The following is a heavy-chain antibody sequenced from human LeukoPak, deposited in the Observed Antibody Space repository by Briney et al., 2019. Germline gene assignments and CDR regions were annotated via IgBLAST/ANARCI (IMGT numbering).Heavy chain of an antibody. CDR3: ARGSSYYDSSGYTPKDAFDI. J-gene: IGHJ3*02. V-gene: IGHV3-21*01. D-gene: IGHD3-22*01. CDR1: GFTFSSYG. CDR2: ISSSSSYI. Sequence: SGGSLRLSCAASGFTFSSYGMNWVRQAPGKGLEWVSSISSSSSYIYYADSVKGRFTISRDNAKNSLYLQMNSLRAEDTAVYYCARGSSYYDSSGYTPKDAFDIWGQGTMVTVSS.